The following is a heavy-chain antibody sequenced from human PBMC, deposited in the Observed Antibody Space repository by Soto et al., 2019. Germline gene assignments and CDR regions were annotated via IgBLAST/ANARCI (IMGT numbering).Heavy chain of an antibody. CDR3: ARDTRRKITIFGVVMGY. D-gene: IGHD3-3*01. CDR1: GYTFTGYY. V-gene: IGHV1-2*02. Sequence: ASVKVSCKASGYTFTGYYMHWVRQAPGQGLEWMGWINPNSGGTNYAQKFQGRVTMTRDTSISTAYMELSRLRSYATAVYYGARDTRRKITIFGVVMGYWGQGTLVTVSS. J-gene: IGHJ4*02. CDR2: INPNSGGT.